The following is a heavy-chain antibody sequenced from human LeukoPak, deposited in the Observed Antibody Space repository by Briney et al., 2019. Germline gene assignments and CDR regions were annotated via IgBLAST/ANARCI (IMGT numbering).Heavy chain of an antibody. Sequence: SETLSLTCAVYGGSFSGYYWSWIRQPPGKGLEWIGEINHSGSTNYNPSLKSRVTISVDTSKNQFSLKLSSVTAADTAVYYCAREDWLSALIDYWGQGTLVTVSS. CDR3: AREDWLSALIDY. V-gene: IGHV4-34*01. CDR2: INHSGST. D-gene: IGHD3-16*02. J-gene: IGHJ4*02. CDR1: GGSFSGYY.